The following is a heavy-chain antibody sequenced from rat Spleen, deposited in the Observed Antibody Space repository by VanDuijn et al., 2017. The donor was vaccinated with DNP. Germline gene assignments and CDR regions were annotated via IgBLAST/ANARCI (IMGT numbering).Heavy chain of an antibody. CDR3: ATYYGFNSYFFDY. CDR1: GFTFNDYW. Sequence: EVHLVESGGDLVQPGGSLKLSCVASGFTFNDYWMTWIRQVPGRGLEWVASITSSGGSTFYPDSVRGRFTVSRDNAEGTFYLQMDSLRSEDTATYFCATYYGFNSYFFDYWGQGVMVTVSS. CDR2: ITSSGGST. J-gene: IGHJ2*01. V-gene: IGHV5-31*01. D-gene: IGHD1-9*01.